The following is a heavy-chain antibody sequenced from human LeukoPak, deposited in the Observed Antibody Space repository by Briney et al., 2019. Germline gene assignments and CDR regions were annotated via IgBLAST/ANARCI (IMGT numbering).Heavy chain of an antibody. Sequence: GGSLTLSCAASGFTFTIYWMNWLRKAPGKGLEWLANIKQDGSEKYYVVSVKGRFTISRDNARESLYLQMISLRAEDTAVYYCARGFAEYYGMDVWGKGTSVTVSS. CDR3: ARGFAEYYGMDV. CDR1: GFTFTIYW. J-gene: IGHJ6*04. V-gene: IGHV3-7*03. D-gene: IGHD2/OR15-2a*01. CDR2: IKQDGSEK.